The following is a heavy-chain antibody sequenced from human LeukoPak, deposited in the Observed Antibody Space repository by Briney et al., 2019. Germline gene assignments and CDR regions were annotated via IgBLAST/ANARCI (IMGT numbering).Heavy chain of an antibody. CDR1: GGSFSGYY. CDR2: INHSGST. V-gene: IGHV4-34*01. CDR3: ASRMT. D-gene: IGHD2-15*01. J-gene: IGHJ4*02. Sequence: PSETLSLTCAVYGGSFSGYYWSWIRQPPGKGLEWIGEINHSGSTNYNPSLKSRVTISVDTSKNQFSLKLRSVTAADTAVYYCASRMTWGQGTLVTVSS.